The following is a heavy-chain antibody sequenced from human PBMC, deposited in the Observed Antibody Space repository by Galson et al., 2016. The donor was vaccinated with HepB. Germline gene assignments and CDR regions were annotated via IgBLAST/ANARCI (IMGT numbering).Heavy chain of an antibody. CDR3: ARDHGGYAFDY. D-gene: IGHD5-12*01. V-gene: IGHV1-69*13. J-gene: IGHJ4*02. Sequence: SVKVSCKASGGTFSFYAISWVRQAPGQGLEWMGGIIPIFGTANYAQKFQGRVTITADESTSTAYMELNSLRSEDTAVYYCARDHGGYAFDYWGQGTLVTVSS. CDR2: IIPIFGTA. CDR1: GGTFSFYA.